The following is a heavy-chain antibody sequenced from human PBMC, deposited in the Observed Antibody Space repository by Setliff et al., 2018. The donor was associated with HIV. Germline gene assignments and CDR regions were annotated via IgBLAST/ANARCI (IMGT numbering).Heavy chain of an antibody. V-gene: IGHV3-23*01. D-gene: IGHD6-13*01. Sequence: GGSLRLSCAASGFIFSSYAMTWVRQDPGKGLEWVSTIRGSGSGATTHYADFVKGRFTISRDNSKNTVYLQMKSLRAEDMAIYYCAREDSSWYGSLDYWGQGTPVTVSS. CDR1: GFIFSSYA. CDR2: IRGSGSGATT. CDR3: AREDSSWYGSLDY. J-gene: IGHJ4*02.